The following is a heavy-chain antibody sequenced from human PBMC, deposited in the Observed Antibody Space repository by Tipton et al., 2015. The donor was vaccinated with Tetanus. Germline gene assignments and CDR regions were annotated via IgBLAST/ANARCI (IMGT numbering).Heavy chain of an antibody. CDR1: GSSISRSSHY. J-gene: IGHJ4*02. V-gene: IGHV4-61*01. CDR2: VYHSGAT. D-gene: IGHD1-1*01. CDR3: ARANNDDPKKGPFDY. Sequence: TLSLTCGVSGSSISRSSHYWTWIRQPPGKEPEWVGYVYHSGATNYHPSLKSRLAISADTSKNQFSLNLRSVITADTAVYYCARANNDDPKKGPFDYWGQGSLVTVSS.